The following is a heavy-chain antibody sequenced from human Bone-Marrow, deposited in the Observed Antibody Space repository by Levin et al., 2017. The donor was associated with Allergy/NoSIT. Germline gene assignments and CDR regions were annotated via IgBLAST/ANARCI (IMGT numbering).Heavy chain of an antibody. Sequence: GGSLRLSCAASRFTFSTYSLNWVRQAPGKGLEWVSSISSTGSYIYYADSVKGRFTISRDNAKNSLSLQMNSLRAEDTAVYYCARSKGAYPLKFAFDIWGQGTPVTVSS. V-gene: IGHV3-21*01. D-gene: IGHD3-16*01. CDR3: ARSKGAYPLKFAFDI. CDR2: ISSTGSYI. CDR1: RFTFSTYS. J-gene: IGHJ3*02.